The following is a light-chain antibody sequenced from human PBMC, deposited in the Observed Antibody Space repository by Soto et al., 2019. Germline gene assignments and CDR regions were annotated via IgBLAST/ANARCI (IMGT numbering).Light chain of an antibody. J-gene: IGKJ1*01. CDR1: QSIGRW. Sequence: DIQMTQSPSTLCASVGDRVTITCRASQSIGRWLAWYQQKPGKAPKLLIYDASSLESGVPSRFSGSGSGTEFTLTISSLQPDDFATYYCQQYNSSPWTFGQGTKVDI. V-gene: IGKV1-5*01. CDR3: QQYNSSPWT. CDR2: DAS.